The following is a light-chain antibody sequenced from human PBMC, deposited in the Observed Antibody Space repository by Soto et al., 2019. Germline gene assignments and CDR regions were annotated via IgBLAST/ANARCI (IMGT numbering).Light chain of an antibody. CDR1: TSNIGSNY. CDR3: ATWDDSLNGFYV. J-gene: IGLJ1*01. CDR2: RNN. V-gene: IGLV1-47*01. Sequence: SVLTPPPSSSGTPGQGFTISCSGSTSNIGSNYVYWYQQLPGTAPKLLIYRNNQRPSGVPDRFSGSKSGTSASLAISGLRSDDEADYFCATWDDSLNGFYVFGTGTKVTVL.